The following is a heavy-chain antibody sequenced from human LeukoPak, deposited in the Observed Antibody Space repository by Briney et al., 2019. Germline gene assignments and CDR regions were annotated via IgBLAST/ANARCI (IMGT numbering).Heavy chain of an antibody. D-gene: IGHD1-7*01. Sequence: SETLSLTCDVYGGSFSGYYWSWIRQPPGKGLEWIGEINHSGSTNYNPSLKSRVTISVDTSKNQFSLKLSSATAADTAVYYCARGRYAELPTWGQGTLVTVSS. CDR2: INHSGST. J-gene: IGHJ4*02. V-gene: IGHV4-34*01. CDR1: GGSFSGYY. CDR3: ARGRYAELPT.